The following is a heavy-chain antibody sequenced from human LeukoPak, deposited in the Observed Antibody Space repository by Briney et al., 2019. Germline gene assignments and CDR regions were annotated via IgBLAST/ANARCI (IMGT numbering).Heavy chain of an antibody. J-gene: IGHJ6*03. CDR1: GGSISSYY. V-gene: IGHV4-4*07. CDR2: IYTSGCT. Sequence: PSETLSLTCTVSGGSISSYYWSWIRQPAGKGLEWMGRIYTSGCTHYNPSLQSRLTMSVDTSKNQFSLKLSSVTAADTAVYYCARYSSSSVYYYYYMDVWGKGTTVTVSS. CDR3: ARYSSSSVYYYYYMDV. D-gene: IGHD6-6*01.